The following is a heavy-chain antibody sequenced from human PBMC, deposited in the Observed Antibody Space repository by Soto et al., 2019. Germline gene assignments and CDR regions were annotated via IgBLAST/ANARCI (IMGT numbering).Heavy chain of an antibody. CDR3: ARDGGGTAAIDAFDI. CDR1: GFTFSSYW. Sequence: LRLSCAASGFTFSSYWMHWVRQAPGKGLVWVSRINSDGSSTSYADSVKGRFTISRDNAKNTLYLQMNSLRAEDTAVYYCARDGGGTAAIDAFDIWGQGTMVTVSS. V-gene: IGHV3-74*01. J-gene: IGHJ3*02. CDR2: INSDGSST. D-gene: IGHD2-2*02.